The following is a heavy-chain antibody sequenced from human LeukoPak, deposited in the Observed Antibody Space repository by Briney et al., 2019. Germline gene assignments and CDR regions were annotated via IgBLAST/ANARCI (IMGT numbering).Heavy chain of an antibody. Sequence: ASVKVSCKASGYTFTGYYMHWVRQAPGQGLEWMGWINPNSGGTNYAQKFQGRVTMTRDTSISTAYMELSRLRSDDTAVYYCASFVYYDSSGYGTIDYWGQGTLVTVSS. CDR3: ASFVYYDSSGYGTIDY. J-gene: IGHJ4*02. CDR2: INPNSGGT. D-gene: IGHD3-22*01. CDR1: GYTFTGYY. V-gene: IGHV1-2*02.